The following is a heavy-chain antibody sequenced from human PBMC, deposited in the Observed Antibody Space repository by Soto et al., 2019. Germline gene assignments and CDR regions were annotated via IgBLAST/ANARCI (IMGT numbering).Heavy chain of an antibody. J-gene: IGHJ6*02. CDR2: LSYDGDIR. D-gene: IGHD6-19*01. CDR3: VRGYCGGATCDYLIYDYGLDG. Sequence: QVQLVESGGGVIQPGRSLRLSCVASGFTFSNSALHCVRQAPGKGLEWLAALSYDGDIRYNVDSVKGRFTISRDNSKNTLSLQMSSLTADDTAVYYCVRGYCGGATCDYLIYDYGLDGWGQGTTVTVSS. V-gene: IGHV3-30-3*01. CDR1: GFTFSNSA.